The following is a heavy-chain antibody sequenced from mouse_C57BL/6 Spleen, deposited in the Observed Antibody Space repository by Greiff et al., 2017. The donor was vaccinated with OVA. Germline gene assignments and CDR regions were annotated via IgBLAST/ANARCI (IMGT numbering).Heavy chain of an antibody. CDR1: GYTFTSYW. Sequence: QVQLQQPGAELVKPGASVKLSCKASGYTFTSYWMHWVKPRPGRGLEWIGRIDPNSGGTKYNEKFKSKATLTVDKPSRTAYMQLSSLTSEDSAVYYCEREGVTTVEGYYAMDYWGQGTSVTVSS. D-gene: IGHD1-1*01. V-gene: IGHV1-72*01. J-gene: IGHJ4*01. CDR3: EREGVTTVEGYYAMDY. CDR2: IDPNSGGT.